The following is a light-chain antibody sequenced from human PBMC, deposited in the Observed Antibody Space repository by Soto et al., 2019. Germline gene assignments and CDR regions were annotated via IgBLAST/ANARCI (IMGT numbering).Light chain of an antibody. Sequence: QLVLTQSPSASASLGASVKLTCTLSSGHSSYNIAWYQQQSEKGPRYLMKLNSDGSHTKGDGIPDRFSGSSSGAERYLTISSLQSEDEADYFCQTWDTGIRVFGGGTKVTVL. J-gene: IGLJ3*02. CDR1: SGHSSYN. CDR3: QTWDTGIRV. V-gene: IGLV4-69*01. CDR2: LNSDGSH.